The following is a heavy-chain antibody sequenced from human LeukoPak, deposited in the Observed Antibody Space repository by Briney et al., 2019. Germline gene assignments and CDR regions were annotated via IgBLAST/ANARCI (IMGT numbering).Heavy chain of an antibody. V-gene: IGHV3-64D*09. D-gene: IGHD6-19*01. CDR1: GFTFSSYA. CDR2: ISSNGGST. Sequence: GGSLILSCSASGFTFSSYAMHWVRQAPGKGLEYVSAISSNGGSTYYADSVKGRFTISRDNSKNTLYLQMSSLRAEDTAVYYCVKTSIAVAGVPTWGQGTLVTVSS. J-gene: IGHJ5*02. CDR3: VKTSIAVAGVPT.